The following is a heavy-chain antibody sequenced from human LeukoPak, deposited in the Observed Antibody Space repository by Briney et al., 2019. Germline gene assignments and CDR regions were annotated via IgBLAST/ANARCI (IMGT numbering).Heavy chain of an antibody. D-gene: IGHD3-3*01. J-gene: IGHJ4*02. Sequence: GSLRLSCAASGFTFSSYAMSWVRQAPGKGLEWVSATSGPGGSRDYADSVKGRFTISRDNSKNTLYLQMNSLRAEDTAVYYCAKPEALDITIFGVVIDLDFDFWGQGTLVTVSS. V-gene: IGHV3-23*01. CDR2: TSGPGGSR. CDR3: AKPEALDITIFGVVIDLDFDF. CDR1: GFTFSSYA.